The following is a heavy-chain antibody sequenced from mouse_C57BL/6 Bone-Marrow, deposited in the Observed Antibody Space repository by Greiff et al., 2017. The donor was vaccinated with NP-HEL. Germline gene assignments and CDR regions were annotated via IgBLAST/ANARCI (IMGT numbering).Heavy chain of an antibody. Sequence: QVQLQQSGPGLVQPSQSLSITCTVSGFSLTSYGVHWVRQSPGKGLEWLGVIWRGGSTDYNAAFMSRLSITKDNSKSQVFFKMNSLQADDTAIYYCAKNYGYPYYAMDYWGQGTSVTVSS. J-gene: IGHJ4*01. CDR2: IWRGGST. V-gene: IGHV2-5*01. D-gene: IGHD2-2*01. CDR1: GFSLTSYG. CDR3: AKNYGYPYYAMDY.